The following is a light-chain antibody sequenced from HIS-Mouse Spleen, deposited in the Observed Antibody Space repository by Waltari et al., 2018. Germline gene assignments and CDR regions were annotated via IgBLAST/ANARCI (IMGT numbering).Light chain of an antibody. CDR1: QSVSSSY. J-gene: IGKJ1*01. CDR3: QQYGSSLWT. V-gene: IGKV3D-20*01. Sequence: EIVLTQSPATLSLSPGESAALSCGASQSVSSSYLAWYQQKPGLAPRLLIYDASSRATGIPDRFSGSGSGTDFTLTISRLEPEDFAVYYCQQYGSSLWTFGQGTKVEIK. CDR2: DAS.